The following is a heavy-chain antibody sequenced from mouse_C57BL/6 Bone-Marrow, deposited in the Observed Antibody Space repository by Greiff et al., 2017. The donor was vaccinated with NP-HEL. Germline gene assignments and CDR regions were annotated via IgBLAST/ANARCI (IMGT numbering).Heavy chain of an antibody. CDR3: TNGRDYFDY. CDR2: IDPETGGT. CDR1: GYTFTDYE. J-gene: IGHJ2*01. Sequence: VQLQQPGAELVRPGASVTLSCKASGYTFTDYEMHWVKQTPVHGLEWIGAIDPETGGTAYNQKFKGKAILTADKSSSTAYMELRSLTSEDSAVYYCTNGRDYFDYWGQGTTLTVSS. V-gene: IGHV1-15*01. D-gene: IGHD1-1*02.